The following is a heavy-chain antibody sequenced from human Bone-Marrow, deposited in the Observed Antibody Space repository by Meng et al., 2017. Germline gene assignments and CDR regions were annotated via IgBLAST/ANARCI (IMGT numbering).Heavy chain of an antibody. CDR1: GFTFSSYE. V-gene: IGHV3-23*01. D-gene: IGHD3-16*01. Sequence: GESLKISCAASGFTFSSYEMNWVRQAPGKGLEWVSYISGSGGSTYYADSVKGRFTISRDNSKNTLYLQMNSLRAEDTAVYYCAKDLRLGRFDYWGQGTLVTVSS. CDR2: ISGSGGST. CDR3: AKDLRLGRFDY. J-gene: IGHJ4*02.